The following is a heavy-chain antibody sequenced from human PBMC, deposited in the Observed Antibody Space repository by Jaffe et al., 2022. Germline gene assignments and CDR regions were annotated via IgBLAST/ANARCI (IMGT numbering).Heavy chain of an antibody. J-gene: IGHJ4*02. D-gene: IGHD3-22*01. Sequence: QVQLQQWGAGLLKPSETLSLTCAVYGGSFSGYYWSWIRQPPGKGLEWIGEINHSGSTNYNPSLKSRVTISVDTSKNQFSLKLSSVTAADTAVYYCARYSYYYDSSGPNYYFDYWGQGTLVTVSS. CDR2: INHSGST. V-gene: IGHV4-34*01. CDR3: ARYSYYYDSSGPNYYFDY. CDR1: GGSFSGYY.